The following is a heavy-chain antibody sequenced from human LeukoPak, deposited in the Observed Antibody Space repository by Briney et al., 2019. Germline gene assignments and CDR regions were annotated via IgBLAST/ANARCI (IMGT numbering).Heavy chain of an antibody. CDR2: INHSGST. CDR3: ARVPTQLAGVDY. CDR1: GGSFSGYY. Sequence: SETLSLTCAVYGGSFSGYYWSWIRQPPGKGLEWIGEINHSGSTNYNPSLKSRVTISVDTSKNQFSLKLSSVTAADTAVYYCARVPTQLAGVDYWGQGTLVTVSS. J-gene: IGHJ4*02. D-gene: IGHD6-6*01. V-gene: IGHV4-34*01.